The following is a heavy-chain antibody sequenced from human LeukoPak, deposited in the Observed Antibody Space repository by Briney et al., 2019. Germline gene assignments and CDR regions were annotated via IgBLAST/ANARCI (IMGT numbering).Heavy chain of an antibody. CDR3: ARDRRVLYCSGGSCPRLAFDI. V-gene: IGHV4-4*07. D-gene: IGHD2-15*01. J-gene: IGHJ3*02. CDR1: GGSISNYY. Sequence: SETLSLTCTVSGGSISNYYWSWIRQPAGKGLEWIGRMYASGSASYNPSLKSRVTISVDTSKNQFSLKLGSVTAADTAVYYCARDRRVLYCSGGSCPRLAFDIWGQGTMVTVSS. CDR2: MYASGSA.